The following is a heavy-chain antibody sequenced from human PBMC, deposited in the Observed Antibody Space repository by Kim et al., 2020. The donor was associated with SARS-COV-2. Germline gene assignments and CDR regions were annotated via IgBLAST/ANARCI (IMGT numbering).Heavy chain of an antibody. D-gene: IGHD2-2*02. CDR1: GGSISYYY. V-gene: IGHV4-59*01. CDR3: ARDSCSSISCHNFEP. CDR2: IYYSGST. J-gene: IGHJ5*02. Sequence: SETLSLTCTVSGGSISYYYWSWIRQPPGKGLEWIGYIYYSGSTNYNPSLKSRVTISVDTSKNQFSLKLSSVTAADTAVYYCARDSCSSISCHNFEPWGQGSLVTVSS.